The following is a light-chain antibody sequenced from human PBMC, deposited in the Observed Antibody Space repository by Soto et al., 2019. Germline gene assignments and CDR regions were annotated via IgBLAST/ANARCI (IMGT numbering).Light chain of an antibody. Sequence: QSVLTQPPSVSAAPGQKVTISCSGSSSNIGNNYVSWYQQLPGTAPKLLIYGNKHRPSGVPDRFSASKSGTSASLAITGLQADDEADYYCQSYDNNLRGVLFGGGTKLTVL. V-gene: IGLV1-40*01. J-gene: IGLJ2*01. CDR2: GNK. CDR1: SSNIGNNY. CDR3: QSYDNNLRGVL.